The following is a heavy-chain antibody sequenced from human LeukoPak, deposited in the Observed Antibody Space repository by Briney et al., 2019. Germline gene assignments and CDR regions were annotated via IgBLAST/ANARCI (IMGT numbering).Heavy chain of an antibody. V-gene: IGHV3-23*01. CDR3: AKVGNYYDSSGYYRDAFDI. CDR2: ISGSGGST. D-gene: IGHD3-22*01. J-gene: IGHJ3*02. Sequence: GGTLRLSCAASGFTFSSYGMSWVRQAPGKGLEWVSAISGSGGSTYYADSVKGRFTISRDNSKNTLYLQMDSLRAEDTAVYYCAKVGNYYDSSGYYRDAFDIWGQGTMVTVSS. CDR1: GFTFSSYG.